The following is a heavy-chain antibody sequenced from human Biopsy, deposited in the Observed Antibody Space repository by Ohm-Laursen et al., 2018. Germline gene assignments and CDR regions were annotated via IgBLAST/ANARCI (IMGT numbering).Heavy chain of an antibody. J-gene: IGHJ5*02. Sequence: SETLSLTCAVSGFSISSGYYWGWIRQPPGKGLEWIGSVYDSGKSYYNPSLKSRVTISVDLSKNQFSLKLSSVTAADTAVYYCARDRFDLLTPNWFDPWGQGTLVTVSS. CDR2: VYDSGKS. V-gene: IGHV4-38-2*02. D-gene: IGHD3-9*01. CDR3: ARDRFDLLTPNWFDP. CDR1: GFSISSGYY.